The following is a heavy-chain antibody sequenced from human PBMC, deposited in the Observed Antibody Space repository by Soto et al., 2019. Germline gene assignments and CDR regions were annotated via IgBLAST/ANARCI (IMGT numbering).Heavy chain of an antibody. J-gene: IGHJ6*02. CDR1: VYTFTCYY. D-gene: IGHD2-2*02. CDR3: ARVGLRCSSTSCYIDYGMDA. Sequence: XSVKVSCKASVYTFTCYYMHWVRQAPGQGLEWMGWINPNSGGTNYAQKFQGRVTMTRDTSISTAYMELSRLRSDDTAVYYCARVGLRCSSTSCYIDYGMDAWGQGTTVTVSS. CDR2: INPNSGGT. V-gene: IGHV1-2*02.